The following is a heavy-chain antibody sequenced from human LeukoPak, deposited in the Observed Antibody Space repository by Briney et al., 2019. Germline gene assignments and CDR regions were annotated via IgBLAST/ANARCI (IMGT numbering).Heavy chain of an antibody. CDR3: ARKYCSNTSCYRFERYFDY. V-gene: IGHV3-7*01. J-gene: IGHJ4*02. Sequence: PGGSLRLSCAASAFTFSSYWMTWVRQAPGKGLEWVANIKEDGSEKYYVDSVKGRFTISRDNAKNSLYLQMNSLRAEDTAVYYCARKYCSNTSCYRFERYFDYWGQGTLVTVSA. D-gene: IGHD2-2*01. CDR2: IKEDGSEK. CDR1: AFTFSSYW.